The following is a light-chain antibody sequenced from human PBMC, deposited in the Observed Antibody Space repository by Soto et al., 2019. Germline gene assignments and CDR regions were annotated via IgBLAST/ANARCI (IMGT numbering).Light chain of an antibody. CDR1: SSDVGGYNY. CDR3: SSYTSSNTLV. V-gene: IGLV2-14*01. CDR2: EVT. Sequence: QSALTQPPSASGSPGQSVTISCTGTSSDVGGYNYVSWYQQHPGKAPKLIIYEVTNRPSGVSDRFSGSKSGNTASLTISGLQAEDEADYYCSSYTSSNTLVFGGGTKLTVL. J-gene: IGLJ2*01.